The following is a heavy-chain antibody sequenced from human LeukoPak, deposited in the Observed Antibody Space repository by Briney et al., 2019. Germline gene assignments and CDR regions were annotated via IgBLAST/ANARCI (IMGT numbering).Heavy chain of an antibody. CDR2: ISAYNGNT. J-gene: IGHJ4*02. D-gene: IGHD2-2*01. CDR1: GYTFTSYG. CDR3: ARGLDHCSSTSCPSGW. V-gene: IGHV1-18*01. Sequence: ASVKVSCKASGYTFTSYGISWVRQAPGQGLEWMGWISAYNGNTNYAQKLQGRVTMTTDTSTSTAYMELRSLRSDDTAVYYCARGLDHCSSTSCPSGWWGQGTLVTVSS.